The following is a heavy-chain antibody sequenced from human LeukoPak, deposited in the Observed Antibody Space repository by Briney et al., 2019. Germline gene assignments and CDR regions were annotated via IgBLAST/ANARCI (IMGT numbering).Heavy chain of an antibody. D-gene: IGHD3-10*01. CDR1: GGSISSSNW. V-gene: IGHV4-4*02. J-gene: IGHJ4*02. CDR2: IYHSGST. Sequence: SETLSLTCAVSGGSISSSNWWSWVRQPPGKGLEWIGEIYHSGSTDYNPSLKSRVTISVDKSKNQFSLKLSSVTAADTAVYYCARDNGSGSYYNPFDYWGQGTLVTVSS. CDR3: ARDNGSGSYYNPFDY.